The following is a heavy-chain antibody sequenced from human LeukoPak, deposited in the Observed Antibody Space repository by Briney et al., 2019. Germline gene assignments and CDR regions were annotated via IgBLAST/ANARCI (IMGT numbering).Heavy chain of an antibody. CDR3: ARDRSYYDFWSGYRTDAFDI. D-gene: IGHD3-3*01. J-gene: IGHJ3*02. CDR1: GYTFISYG. CDR2: ISTYNGNT. V-gene: IGHV1-18*01. Sequence: GASVKVSCKASGYTFISYGISWVRQAPGQGLEWMGWISTYNGNTNYAQKLQGRVTMTTDTSTSTAYMELRSLRSEDTAVYYCARDRSYYDFWSGYRTDAFDIWGQGTMVTVSS.